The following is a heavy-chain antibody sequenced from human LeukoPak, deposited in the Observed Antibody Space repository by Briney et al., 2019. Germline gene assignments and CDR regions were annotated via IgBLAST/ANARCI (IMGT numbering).Heavy chain of an antibody. J-gene: IGHJ4*02. D-gene: IGHD3-3*01. CDR3: AREVTYDFCSGGSPSRFDY. CDR2: INPNSGGT. Sequence: ASVKVSCKASGDTFTGYYMHWVRQAPGQGLEWMGWINPNSGGTNYAQKFQGRVTMTRDTSISTAYMELSRLRSDDTAVYYCAREVTYDFCSGGSPSRFDYWGQGTLVTVSS. V-gene: IGHV1-2*02. CDR1: GDTFTGYY.